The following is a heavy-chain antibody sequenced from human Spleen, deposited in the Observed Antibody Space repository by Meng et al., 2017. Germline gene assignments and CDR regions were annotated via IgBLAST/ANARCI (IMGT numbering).Heavy chain of an antibody. Sequence: QVQLQQWGAGLLKPSETLSLTCAVYGGSFTDYYWTWIRQPPGKGLEWIGEINHSGSTNYNPSLKSRVTISVDTSKKQFSLKLNSVTAADTAVYYCARGNVATFLGYWGQGTLVTVSS. V-gene: IGHV4-34*01. J-gene: IGHJ4*02. CDR2: INHSGST. D-gene: IGHD5-12*01. CDR1: GGSFTDYY. CDR3: ARGNVATFLGY.